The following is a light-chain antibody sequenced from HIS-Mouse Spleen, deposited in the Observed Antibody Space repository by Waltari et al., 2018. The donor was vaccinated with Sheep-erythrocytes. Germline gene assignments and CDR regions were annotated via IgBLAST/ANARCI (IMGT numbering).Light chain of an antibody. CDR2: EVS. J-gene: IGLJ3*02. V-gene: IGLV2-8*01. CDR3: SSYAGSNIWV. Sequence: QSALTQPPSASGSPGQSVTISCTGTSSDVGGYNYVSWYQQHPGKAPKLMIYEVSKRPVWGPDRFSGSQSGNTASLTVSGLQAEDEADYCCSSYAGSNIWVFGGGTKLAVL. CDR1: SSDVGGYNY.